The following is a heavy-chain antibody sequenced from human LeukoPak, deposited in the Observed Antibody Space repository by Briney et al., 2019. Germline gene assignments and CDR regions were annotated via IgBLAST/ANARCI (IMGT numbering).Heavy chain of an antibody. J-gene: IGHJ4*02. D-gene: IGHD6-13*01. CDR1: GFTFRKYW. CDR2: IYSGGST. Sequence: GGSLRLSCAASGFTFRKYWLHWVRQAPGKGLEWVSVIYSGGSTYYADSVKGRFTISRDNSKNTLYLQMNSLRAEDTAVYYCARDRQQLGIFDYWGQGTLVTVSS. CDR3: ARDRQQLGIFDY. V-gene: IGHV3-53*01.